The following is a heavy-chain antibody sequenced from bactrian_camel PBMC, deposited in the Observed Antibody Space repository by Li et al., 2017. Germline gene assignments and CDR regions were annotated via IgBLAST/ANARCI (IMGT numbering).Heavy chain of an antibody. CDR2: IASVGAT. D-gene: IGHD2*01. V-gene: IGHV3S55*01. Sequence: HVQLVESGGGSVQSGGTLRLSCAVSGYAPNAYCMGWSRQAPGKEREGVAAIASVGATGYADSVKGRFTISQDNAKNTLYVQMNSLKPEDTAMYYCAADGGTYCSGGPYEYTYWGQGTQVTV. CDR3: AADGGTYCSGGPYEYTY. J-gene: IGHJ4*01. CDR1: GYAPNAYC.